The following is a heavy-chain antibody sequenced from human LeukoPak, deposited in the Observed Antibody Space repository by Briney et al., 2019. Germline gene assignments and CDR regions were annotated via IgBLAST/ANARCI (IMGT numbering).Heavy chain of an antibody. CDR3: ARGRPHGNDY. J-gene: IGHJ4*02. V-gene: IGHV3-74*01. CDR2: IARDGSST. D-gene: IGHD4-23*01. Sequence: GGSLRLSCAASGFTFSSYWMNWVRQAPGKGLVWVSRIARDGSSTTYADSVKGRFSVSRDNAKNTLYLQMNSLRVEDTAVYYCARGRPHGNDYWGQGTLVTVSS. CDR1: GFTFSSYW.